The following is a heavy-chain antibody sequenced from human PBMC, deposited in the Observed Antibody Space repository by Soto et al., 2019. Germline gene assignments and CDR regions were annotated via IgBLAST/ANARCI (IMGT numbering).Heavy chain of an antibody. CDR2: ISSSSSTI. V-gene: IGHV3-48*01. Sequence: VGSLRLSCAASGFTFSSYSMNWVRQAPGKGLEWVSYISSSSSTIYYADSVKGRFTISRDNAKNSLYLQMNSLRGEDTAVYYCARDSSGSPSILLDYWGQGTLVTVSS. CDR1: GFTFSSYS. D-gene: IGHD3-22*01. J-gene: IGHJ4*02. CDR3: ARDSSGSPSILLDY.